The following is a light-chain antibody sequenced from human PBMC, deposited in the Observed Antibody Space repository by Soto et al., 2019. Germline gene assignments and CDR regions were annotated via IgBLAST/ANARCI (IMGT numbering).Light chain of an antibody. CDR1: QSVSNF. Sequence: EIVLTQSPATLSLSPGERATLSCRASQSVSNFLAWYQQKPGQAPRLLIYDASNRATGIPARFSGSGSGTDFTLTIRSLEPEDFAIYYCQQYDASPFTFGPGTRVDIK. CDR2: DAS. J-gene: IGKJ3*01. V-gene: IGKV3-11*01. CDR3: QQYDASPFT.